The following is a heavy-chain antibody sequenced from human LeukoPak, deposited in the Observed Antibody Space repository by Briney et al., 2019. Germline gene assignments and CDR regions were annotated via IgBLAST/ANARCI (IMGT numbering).Heavy chain of an antibody. CDR1: GFTFDDYA. J-gene: IGHJ4*02. CDR3: ARGKYCTKGVCYTGSFYFDY. D-gene: IGHD2-8*01. CDR2: LSGDSGAA. Sequence: GGSLRLSCAGSGFTFDDYAIHWVRRAPGKGLEWASVLSGDSGAAYFADSLKGRFTISRDRSKNSLYLQMNSLRTEDTAIYHCARGKYCTKGVCYTGSFYFDYWGQGALVTVSS. V-gene: IGHV3-43*02.